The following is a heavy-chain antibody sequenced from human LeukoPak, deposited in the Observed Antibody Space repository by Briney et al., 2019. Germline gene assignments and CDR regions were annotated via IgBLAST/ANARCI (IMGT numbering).Heavy chain of an antibody. D-gene: IGHD1-26*01. CDR2: INWNGGSK. CDR3: ARDGPWGVGATIEAFDI. Sequence: PGGSLRLSCAASGFTLDDYGMSWVRRAPGKGLVGGSGINWNGGSKGYADSVKGRFTICRGNAKNSLYLQMNSLRAEDTALYYCARDGPWGVGATIEAFDIWGQGTMVTVSS. CDR1: GFTLDDYG. V-gene: IGHV3-20*04. J-gene: IGHJ3*02.